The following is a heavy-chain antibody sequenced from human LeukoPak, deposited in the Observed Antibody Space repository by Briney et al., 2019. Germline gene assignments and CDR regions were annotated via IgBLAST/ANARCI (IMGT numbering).Heavy chain of an antibody. J-gene: IGHJ4*02. CDR1: GFTFSSYA. CDR3: ASGVQLWFPFDY. V-gene: IGHV3-30-3*01. Sequence: GGSLRLSCAASGFTFSSYAMHWVRQAPGKGLEWVAVISYDGSNKYYADSVKGRFTISRDNPKNTLYLQMNSLRAEDTAVYYCASGVQLWFPFDYWGQGTLVTVSS. CDR2: ISYDGSNK. D-gene: IGHD5-18*01.